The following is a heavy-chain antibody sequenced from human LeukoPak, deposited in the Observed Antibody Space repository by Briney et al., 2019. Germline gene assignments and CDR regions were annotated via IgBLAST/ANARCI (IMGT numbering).Heavy chain of an antibody. CDR1: GGSIGSSGYY. CDR3: ATLYDYVWGSYFDY. CDR2: IYHSGST. Sequence: SETLSLTCTVSGGSIGSSGYYWGWIRQHPGKGLEWIGYIYHSGSTYYNPSLKSRVTISVDRSKNQFSLKLSSVTAADTAAYYCATLYDYVWGSYFDYWGQGILVTVSS. D-gene: IGHD3-16*01. V-gene: IGHV4-30-2*01. J-gene: IGHJ4*02.